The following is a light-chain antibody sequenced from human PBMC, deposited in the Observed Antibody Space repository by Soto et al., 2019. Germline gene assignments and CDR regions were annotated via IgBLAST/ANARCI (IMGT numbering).Light chain of an antibody. V-gene: IGKV1-39*01. Sequence: DIQMTQSPSSLSASVGDRVTITCRASESIRTSLNWYQKKAGKAPKFLIYDASNLESGVPSRFTGSGFGTDFTLTISSLQPEDFVTYYCQQSFDLPRTFGQGTTVDIK. CDR1: ESIRTS. J-gene: IGKJ1*01. CDR3: QQSFDLPRT. CDR2: DAS.